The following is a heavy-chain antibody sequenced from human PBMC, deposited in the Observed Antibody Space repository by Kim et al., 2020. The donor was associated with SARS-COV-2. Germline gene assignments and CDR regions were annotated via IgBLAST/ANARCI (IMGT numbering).Heavy chain of an antibody. CDR3: ARDRAVRGVIPSNYYYYGMDV. Sequence: FTISRDNSKNTLYLQMNSLRAEDTAVYYCARDRAVRGVIPSNYYYYGMDVWGQGTTVTVSS. J-gene: IGHJ6*02. V-gene: IGHV3-53*01. D-gene: IGHD3-10*01.